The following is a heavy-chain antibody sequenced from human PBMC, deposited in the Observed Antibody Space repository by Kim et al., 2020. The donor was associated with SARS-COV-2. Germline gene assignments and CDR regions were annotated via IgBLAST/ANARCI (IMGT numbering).Heavy chain of an antibody. CDR2: ISYDGSNK. Sequence: GGSLRLSCAASGFTFSRYVMHWVRQAPGKGLEWVAVISYDGSNKYYADSVKGRFTISRDNSKNTLYLQMNSLRAEDTAVYYCARDGGDYGGTFDYWGQGT. V-gene: IGHV3-30-3*01. J-gene: IGHJ4*02. D-gene: IGHD4-17*01. CDR1: GFTFSRYV. CDR3: ARDGGDYGGTFDY.